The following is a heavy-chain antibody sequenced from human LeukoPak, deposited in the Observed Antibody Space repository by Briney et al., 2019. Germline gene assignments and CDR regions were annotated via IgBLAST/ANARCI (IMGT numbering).Heavy chain of an antibody. CDR2: ISSSGSTI. Sequence: GGSLRLSCAASGLTFSDYYMSWIRQAPGKGLEWVSYISSSGSTIYYADSVKGRFTISRDNAKNSLYLQMNSLRAEDTAVYYCAREGYSSSSTGIYYYYYYMDVWGKGTTVTVSS. CDR1: GLTFSDYY. J-gene: IGHJ6*03. D-gene: IGHD6-6*01. V-gene: IGHV3-11*01. CDR3: AREGYSSSSTGIYYYYYYMDV.